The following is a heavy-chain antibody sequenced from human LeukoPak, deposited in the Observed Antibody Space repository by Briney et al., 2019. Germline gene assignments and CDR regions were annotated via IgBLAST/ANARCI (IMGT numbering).Heavy chain of an antibody. V-gene: IGHV3-30*02. D-gene: IGHD1-7*01. CDR2: IRYDGSNK. CDR3: AKSELRITGTRGAFDI. CDR1: GFTFSSYG. Sequence: PGGSLRLSCAASGFTFSSYGMHWVRQAPGKGLEWVAFIRYDGSNKYYADSVKGRFTISRDNSKNTLYLQMNSLRAEDTAVYYCAKSELRITGTRGAFDIWGQGTMVTVSS. J-gene: IGHJ3*02.